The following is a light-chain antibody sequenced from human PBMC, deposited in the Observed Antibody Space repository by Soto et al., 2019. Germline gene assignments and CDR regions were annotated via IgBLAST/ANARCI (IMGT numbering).Light chain of an antibody. J-gene: IGKJ4*01. CDR3: QQYSIFSLT. CDR2: KAS. V-gene: IGKV1-5*03. CDR1: QSISNW. Sequence: DIPMTQSPSTVSASVGDKVTITCGASQSISNWLAWYQQKPGKAPKLLIQKASSLESGAPSRFSGSGSGTEFTLAISSLQPDDFATYYCQQYSIFSLTFGGGTKVEIK.